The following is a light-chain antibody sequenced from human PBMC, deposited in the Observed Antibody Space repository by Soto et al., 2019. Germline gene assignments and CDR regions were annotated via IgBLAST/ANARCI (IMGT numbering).Light chain of an antibody. V-gene: IGKV3-11*01. CDR1: QDIGNN. CDR2: AIY. Sequence: LTQSPATLSLSPGERATLSCRASQDIGNNLAWYQQRPGQAPRLLIYAIYNRATGIPARFSGSGYGTDFTLTISSLEAEDVAVYYCQQRSNWPRSTFGGGTKVEIK. J-gene: IGKJ4*01. CDR3: QQRSNWPRST.